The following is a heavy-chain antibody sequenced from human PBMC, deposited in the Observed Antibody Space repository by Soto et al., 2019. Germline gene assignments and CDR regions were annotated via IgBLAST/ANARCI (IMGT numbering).Heavy chain of an antibody. J-gene: IGHJ4*02. CDR3: AREGYPFDY. V-gene: IGHV3-48*02. D-gene: IGHD5-12*01. CDR1: GFTISSYS. Sequence: EVQLVESGGGLVQPGGSLRLSCAASGFTISSYSMNWVRQAPGKGLEWVSYISSSSSNIYYADSVKGRLTISRYNAKNSLYMQMNSLRDEDTAVYYCAREGYPFDYWGQGTLVTVSS. CDR2: ISSSSSNI.